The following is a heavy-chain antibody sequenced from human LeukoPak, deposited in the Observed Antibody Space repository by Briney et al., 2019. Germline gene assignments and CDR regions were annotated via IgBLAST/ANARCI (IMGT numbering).Heavy chain of an antibody. CDR1: GFTFRDYY. J-gene: IGHJ4*02. D-gene: IGHD3-9*01. CDR2: ISSSGNNI. Sequence: GGSLRLSCAASGFTFRDYYMSWIRQAPGKGLEWVSYISSSGNNIYYADSVKGRFTISRDNAKNSLYLQMNSLRHEDTAIYYCVIWGDYDVLTGYYVPDYWGQGTLVTVSS. CDR3: VIWGDYDVLTGYYVPDY. V-gene: IGHV3-11*01.